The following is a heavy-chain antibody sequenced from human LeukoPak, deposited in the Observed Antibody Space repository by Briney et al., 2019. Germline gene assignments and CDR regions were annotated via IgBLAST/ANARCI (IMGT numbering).Heavy chain of an antibody. CDR2: IYYSGST. V-gene: IGHV4-39*07. J-gene: IGHJ6*03. CDR3: ARDLRWYSSGWPQYYYYYYMDV. Sequence: SETLSLTCTVSGGSISSSSYYWGWIRQPPGKGLEWIGSIYYSGSTYYNPSLKSRVTISVDTSKNQFSLKLSSVTAADTAVYYCARDLRWYSSGWPQYYYYYYMDVWGKGTTVTVSS. CDR1: GGSISSSSYY. D-gene: IGHD6-19*01.